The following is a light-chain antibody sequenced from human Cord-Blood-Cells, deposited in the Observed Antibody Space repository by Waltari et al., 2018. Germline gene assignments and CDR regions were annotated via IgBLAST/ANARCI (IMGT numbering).Light chain of an antibody. CDR1: SLRSYY. CDR2: GKN. CDR3: NSRDSSGNHYV. V-gene: IGLV3-19*01. Sequence: SSELTQDPAVSVALGQTVRITCQGDSLRSYYPRWYQQKPGQAPVLVIYGKNNRPSGIPDRFSGSSSGNTASLTITGAQAEDEADYYCNSRDSSGNHYVFGTGTKVTVL. J-gene: IGLJ1*01.